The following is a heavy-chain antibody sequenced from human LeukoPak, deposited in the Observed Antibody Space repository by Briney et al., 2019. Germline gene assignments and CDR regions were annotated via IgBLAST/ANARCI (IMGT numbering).Heavy chain of an antibody. Sequence: SETLSLTCTVSGGSISSSSYYWGWIRQPPGKGLEWIGSIYYTGSTYYNPSLKSRVTISVDTSKNQFSLKLSSVTAADTAVYYCARPGVGATRWFDPWGQGTLVIVSS. CDR3: ARPGVGATRWFDP. CDR1: GGSISSSSYY. V-gene: IGHV4-39*01. J-gene: IGHJ5*02. D-gene: IGHD1-26*01. CDR2: IYYTGST.